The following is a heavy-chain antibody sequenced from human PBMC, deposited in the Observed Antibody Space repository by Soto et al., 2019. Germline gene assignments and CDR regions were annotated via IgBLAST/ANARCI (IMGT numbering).Heavy chain of an antibody. CDR3: SRGIGGARTAVYYLAS. Sequence: ASVKVSCKASGYTFTNYAIHWVRQAPGQGLEWMGWINAGNGKTKYSQNFQGRVTITRDTSASIVYMEVNSLRSEDTALYYFSRGIGGARTAVYYLASWGQATLVTVSS. J-gene: IGHJ4*02. CDR1: GYTFTNYA. CDR2: INAGNGKT. D-gene: IGHD3-16*01. V-gene: IGHV1-3*01.